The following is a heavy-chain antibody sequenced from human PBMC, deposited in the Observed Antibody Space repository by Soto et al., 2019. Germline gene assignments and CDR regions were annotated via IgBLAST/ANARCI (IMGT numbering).Heavy chain of an antibody. J-gene: IGHJ5*02. D-gene: IGHD3-22*01. CDR1: GYTFTGYY. V-gene: IGHV1-2*02. CDR3: ARAARVGTYYYDSSGYYYQGWFDP. CDR2: INPNSGGT. Sequence: GASVKVSCKASGYTFTGYYMHWVRQAPGQGLEWMGWINPNSGGTNYAQKFQGRVTMTRDTSISTAYMELSRLRSDDTAVYYCARAARVGTYYYDSSGYYYQGWFDPWGQGTLVTV.